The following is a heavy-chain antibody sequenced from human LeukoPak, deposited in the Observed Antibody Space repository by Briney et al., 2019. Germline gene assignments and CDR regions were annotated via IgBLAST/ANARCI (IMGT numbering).Heavy chain of an antibody. Sequence: GGSLRLSCAASGFSFSSYNMDWVRQAPGKGLEWVSSISSSGSYIYYADSVKGRFTISRDNAKNSLYLQMNSLRAEDTAVYYCARGRGYSYGYAPLIDYWGQGTLVTVSS. CDR3: ARGRGYSYGYAPLIDY. J-gene: IGHJ4*02. CDR1: GFSFSSYN. V-gene: IGHV3-21*01. D-gene: IGHD5-18*01. CDR2: ISSSGSYI.